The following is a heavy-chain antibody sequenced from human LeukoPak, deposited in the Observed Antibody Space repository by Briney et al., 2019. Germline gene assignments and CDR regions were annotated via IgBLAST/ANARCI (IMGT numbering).Heavy chain of an antibody. CDR1: GFSLSNSGVA. CDR2: IYWDDDK. CDR3: AHSKVRFLESDY. J-gene: IGHJ4*02. V-gene: IGHV2-5*02. Sequence: ESGPTLLKPTQTLTQTCTLSGFSLSNSGVAVACTPQPPGKPLEWLALIYWDDDKRYSPSLKSRLTITKDTSKNQVVLTMTNMDPVDTATYYCAHSKVRFLESDYWGQGTLVIVSS. D-gene: IGHD3-3*01.